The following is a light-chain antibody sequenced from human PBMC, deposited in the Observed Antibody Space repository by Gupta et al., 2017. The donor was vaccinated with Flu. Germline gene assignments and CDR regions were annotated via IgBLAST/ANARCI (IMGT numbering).Light chain of an antibody. CDR1: QGISSY. J-gene: IGKJ4*01. CDR2: AAS. V-gene: IGKV1-9*01. CDR3: QQLNRYPLT. Sequence: DIQLTQSPSFLSASVGDRVTITCRASQGISSYLAWYQQKPGKAPKLLIYAASTLQSGVPSRFSGSGSGTEFTRTISSLQPEDCATYYCQQLNRYPLTFGGGTKVEIK.